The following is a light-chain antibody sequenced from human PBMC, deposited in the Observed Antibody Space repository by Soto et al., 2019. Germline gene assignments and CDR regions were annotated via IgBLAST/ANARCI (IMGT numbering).Light chain of an antibody. V-gene: IGKV3-20*01. J-gene: IGKJ4*01. CDR3: QQYGTSPFT. CDR1: QNVSSSY. CDR2: GES. Sequence: EFVLTQSPGTLSLSPGERATLSCRASQNVSSSYLAWYQHKPGQAPRILIYGESNRATGIPDRVSGSGSGTDLNLTISRLEPEDFAVYYCQQYGTSPFTCGGGTKVDIK.